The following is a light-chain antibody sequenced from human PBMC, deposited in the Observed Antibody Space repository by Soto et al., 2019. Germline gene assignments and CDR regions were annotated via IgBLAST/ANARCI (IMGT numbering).Light chain of an antibody. CDR2: DAS. CDR1: QSVGYH. Sequence: EIVLTQSPATLSLSPGERSALSCSARQSVGYHLAWYQQKPGQAPRLLIYDASNRATGIPARFSGSGSGTDFTLAISSLEPEDFAVYYCQQRSNWPPVTFGGGTKVDIK. V-gene: IGKV3-11*01. J-gene: IGKJ4*01. CDR3: QQRSNWPPVT.